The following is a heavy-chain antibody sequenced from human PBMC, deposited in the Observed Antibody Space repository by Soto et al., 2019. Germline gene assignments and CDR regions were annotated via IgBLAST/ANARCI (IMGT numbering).Heavy chain of an antibody. CDR1: GGSISSYY. V-gene: IGHV4-59*08. Sequence: PSETLSLTCTLSGGSISSYYWSWIRQPPGKGLEWIGYIYYSGSTNYNPSLKSRVTISVDTSKNQFSLKLSSVTAADTAVYYCARQGNYYDSSGYYRWFDPWGQGTLVTVSS. CDR2: IYYSGST. J-gene: IGHJ5*02. D-gene: IGHD3-22*01. CDR3: ARQGNYYDSSGYYRWFDP.